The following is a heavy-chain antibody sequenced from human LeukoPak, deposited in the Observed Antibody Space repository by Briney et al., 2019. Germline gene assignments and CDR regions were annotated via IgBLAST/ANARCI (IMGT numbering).Heavy chain of an antibody. J-gene: IGHJ4*02. CDR3: ARDYSIWSGYNPLGY. Sequence: PGGSLRLSCAASRFSFSDYDMSWVRQAPGKGLEWVSSISSSSSYIYYADSVKGRFTISRDNAKNSLYLQMNSLRAEDTAVYYCARDYSIWSGYNPLGYWGQGTLVTVSS. CDR2: ISSSSSYI. D-gene: IGHD3-3*01. CDR1: RFSFSDYD. V-gene: IGHV3-21*01.